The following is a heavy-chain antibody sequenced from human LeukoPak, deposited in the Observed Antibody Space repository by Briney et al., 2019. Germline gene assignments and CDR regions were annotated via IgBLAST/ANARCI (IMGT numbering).Heavy chain of an antibody. V-gene: IGHV3-30-3*01. CDR2: ISYDGSNY. CDR1: GFTFSGYA. D-gene: IGHD1-26*01. CDR3: ARRIGTDYYSGAWWYFDL. J-gene: IGHJ2*01. Sequence: GGSLRLSCAASGFTFSGYAMHWVRQAPGKGLEWVAVISYDGSNYYHTDSVKGRFTISRDNSKNTLYLQMNSLRAEDTAVYYCARRIGTDYYSGAWWYFDLWGRGTLVTVSS.